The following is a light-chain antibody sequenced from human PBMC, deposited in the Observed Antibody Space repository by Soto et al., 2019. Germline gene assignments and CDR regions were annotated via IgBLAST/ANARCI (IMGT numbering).Light chain of an antibody. CDR1: QSISTF. CDR2: AAS. Sequence: DIQMTQSPSSLSASVGDRVTITCRASQSISTFLNWYQQKPGKAPNLLIYAASGLQSGVPSRFSGSGSGTDFTLTISSLEPEDFAVYYCQQRSNWLTFGGGTKVEIK. J-gene: IGKJ4*01. V-gene: IGKV1-39*01. CDR3: QQRSNWLT.